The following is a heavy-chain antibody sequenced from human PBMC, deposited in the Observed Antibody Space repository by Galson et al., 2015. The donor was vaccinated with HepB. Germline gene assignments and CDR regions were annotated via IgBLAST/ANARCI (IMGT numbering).Heavy chain of an antibody. CDR3: ARDLLGFGMDV. D-gene: IGHD3-16*01. V-gene: IGHV3-11*06. CDR1: GFTFSDYY. CDR2: ISSSSRYT. Sequence: SLRLSCAVSGFTFSDYYMSWVRQAPGKGLEWVSYISSSSRYTDYADSVKGRFTISRDSAKNSLYLQMNSLRVEDKAVYYCARDLLGFGMDVWGQGTTVTVSS. J-gene: IGHJ6*02.